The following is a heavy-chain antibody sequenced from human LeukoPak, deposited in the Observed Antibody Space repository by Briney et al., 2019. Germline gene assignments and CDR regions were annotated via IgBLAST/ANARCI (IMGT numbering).Heavy chain of an antibody. CDR1: GGSISSGDYY. V-gene: IGHV4-30-4*01. D-gene: IGHD5-18*01. CDR3: VRDDGRKIQPLSIGCYYGMDV. CDR2: IYHSGST. Sequence: SETLSLTCTVSGGSISSGDYYWSWIRQSPGKGLEWIGYIYHSGSTYYNPSLKSRITISVDTSKNQFSLKLSSVTAADTAVYYCVRDDGRKIQPLSIGCYYGMDVWGQGTTVTVSS. J-gene: IGHJ6*02.